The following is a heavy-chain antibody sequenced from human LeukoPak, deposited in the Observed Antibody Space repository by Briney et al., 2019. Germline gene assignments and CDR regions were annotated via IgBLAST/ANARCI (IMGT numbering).Heavy chain of an antibody. CDR1: GFTFSDYY. V-gene: IGHV3-11*04. J-gene: IGHJ4*02. Sequence: GGSLRLSCAASGFTFSDYYMSWIRQAPGKGLEWVSSIGSSGSYMYYGDSVKGRFTVSRDNAKNSLYLEMNSLRAEDTAVYYCARDDYGSGTPTIDYWGQGTLVSVAS. CDR3: ARDDYGSGTPTIDY. CDR2: IGSSGSYM. D-gene: IGHD3-16*01.